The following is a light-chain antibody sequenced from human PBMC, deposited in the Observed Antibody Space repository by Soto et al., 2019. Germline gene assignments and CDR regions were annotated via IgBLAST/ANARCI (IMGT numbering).Light chain of an antibody. V-gene: IGKV3-15*01. CDR3: QQYNNWPLT. CDR2: RAS. Sequence: EIVMTQSPATLSVSPGERATLSCRASQSVSSNLAWYQQKPGQTPRLLIYRASIRATGIPARFSGSGSGTEFTLTIGSLQSEDFAVYYCQQYNNWPLTFGGGTKVEIK. CDR1: QSVSSN. J-gene: IGKJ4*01.